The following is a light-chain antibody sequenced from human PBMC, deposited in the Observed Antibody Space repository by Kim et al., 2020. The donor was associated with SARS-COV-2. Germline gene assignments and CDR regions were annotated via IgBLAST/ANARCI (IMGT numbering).Light chain of an antibody. CDR1: QSISSW. CDR2: KAS. CDR3: QQYNSYPPVYT. V-gene: IGKV1-5*03. Sequence: DIQMTQSPSTLSASVGDRVTITCRASQSISSWLAWYQQKPGKAPKLLIYKASSLESGVPSRFSGSGSGTEFTLTISSLQPDDFATYYCQQYNSYPPVYTFGQGTKLEI. J-gene: IGKJ2*01.